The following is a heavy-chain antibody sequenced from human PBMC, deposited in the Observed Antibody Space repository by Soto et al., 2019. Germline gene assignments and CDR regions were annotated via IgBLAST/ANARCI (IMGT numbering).Heavy chain of an antibody. J-gene: IGHJ4*02. D-gene: IGHD3-10*01. CDR1: GFTFSNYW. Sequence: EVQLVESGGGLVQPGGSLRLSCAASGFTFSNYWMDWVRQAPGKGLVWVSRIKRDGSSISYADDVKGRVTISRDNDKKALYLQMTSQSGEDTAMNYCARDGGRGGDLDYRGKGTLVTVSS. CDR3: ARDGGRGGDLDY. CDR2: IKRDGSSI. V-gene: IGHV3-74*01.